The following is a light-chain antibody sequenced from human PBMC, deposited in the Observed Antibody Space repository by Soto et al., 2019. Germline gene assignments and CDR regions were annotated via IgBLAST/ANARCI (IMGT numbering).Light chain of an antibody. CDR3: FSHRGGDSHV. J-gene: IGLJ1*01. CDR2: GVT. CDR1: SSDVGAYNS. V-gene: IGLV2-14*01. Sequence: QSALTQPASVSGSPGQSITISCTGTSSDVGAYNSVSWYQQYPGKAPKLMIYGVTNRPSGVSNRFSGSKTGNTASLTISGLQAEDEADYYCFSHRGGDSHVFGTGTKVTVL.